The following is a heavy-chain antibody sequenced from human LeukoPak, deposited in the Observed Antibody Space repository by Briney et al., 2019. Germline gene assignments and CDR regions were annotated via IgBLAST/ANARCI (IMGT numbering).Heavy chain of an antibody. D-gene: IGHD4-17*01. V-gene: IGHV3-23*01. J-gene: IGHJ4*02. Sequence: GGSLRLSCAASGFTFSSYAMSWVRQAPGKGLEWVSAISGSGGSTYYADSVKGRFTISRDSSRNTLYLQMNSLRAEDTAVYYCARSRSDYGDYYFDYWGQGTLVTVSS. CDR2: ISGSGGST. CDR3: ARSRSDYGDYYFDY. CDR1: GFTFSSYA.